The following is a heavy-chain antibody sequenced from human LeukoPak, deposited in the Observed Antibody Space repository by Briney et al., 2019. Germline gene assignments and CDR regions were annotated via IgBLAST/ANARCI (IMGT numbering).Heavy chain of an antibody. J-gene: IGHJ4*02. CDR2: IYYSGST. CDR1: GGSISSSSYY. V-gene: IGHV4-39*01. Sequence: SSETLSLTCTVSGGSISSSSYYWGWIRQPPGKGLEWIGSIYYSGSTYYNPSLKSRVTISVDTSKNQFSLKLSSVTAADTAVYYCARYRTTGPMYWGQGTLVTVSS. D-gene: IGHD1-1*01. CDR3: ARYRTTGPMY.